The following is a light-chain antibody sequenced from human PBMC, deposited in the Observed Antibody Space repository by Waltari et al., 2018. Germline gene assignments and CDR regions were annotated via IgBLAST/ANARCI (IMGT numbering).Light chain of an antibody. CDR2: GND. Sequence: QSVLTQPPSVSAAPGQKVTIPCSGSTPNIGDNYVSWYQQFPGAAPKVLIYGNDKRTTGTPDRFSASKSGTSATLDITGLQTGDEADYFCGTWDNTLSPVFGGGTTVTVL. J-gene: IGLJ2*01. V-gene: IGLV1-51*02. CDR3: GTWDNTLSPV. CDR1: TPNIGDNY.